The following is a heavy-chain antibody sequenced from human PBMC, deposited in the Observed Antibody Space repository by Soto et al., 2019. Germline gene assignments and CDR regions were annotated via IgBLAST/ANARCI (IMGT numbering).Heavy chain of an antibody. Sequence: QVQLVESGGGVVQPGRSLRLSCAASGFTFRNYAMHWVRQAPGKGLECVAVISYDGSNKFYRDYVKGRFTISRDNSKTPLCLQITSLRYEDTAVYYCARGDREDIAVVVGVRPGEYGVDVWGQGTTVTVSS. CDR2: ISYDGSNK. CDR3: ARGDREDIAVVVGVRPGEYGVDV. J-gene: IGHJ6*02. CDR1: GFTFRNYA. V-gene: IGHV3-30-3*01. D-gene: IGHD2-15*01.